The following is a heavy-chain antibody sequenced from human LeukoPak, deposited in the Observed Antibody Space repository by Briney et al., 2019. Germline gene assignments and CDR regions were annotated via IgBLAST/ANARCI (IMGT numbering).Heavy chain of an antibody. D-gene: IGHD3-10*01. J-gene: IGHJ5*02. Sequence: SETLSLTCAVYGGSFSGFSWNWVRQPPGKGLEWIGEINHSGNTNYNPSLKSRVTISVDTSNNQFSLRPTSVTAADTAVYYCARVGNYYGSGSYYGKPENWFDPWGQGTLVTVSS. CDR1: GGSFSGFS. CDR3: ARVGNYYGSGSYYGKPENWFDP. V-gene: IGHV4-34*01. CDR2: INHSGNT.